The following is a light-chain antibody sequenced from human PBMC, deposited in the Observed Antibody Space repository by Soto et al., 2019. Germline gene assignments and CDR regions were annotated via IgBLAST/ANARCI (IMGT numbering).Light chain of an antibody. J-gene: IGKJ2*01. Sequence: DIQMTQSPSTLSASVGDRVTITCRASQSINSWLAWYQQKPGKAPKLLISKASSLESGVPSRFSGSGSGTEFTLTISSLQPDDFAIYYCQQYISFPYTFGQGTKLEIK. CDR1: QSINSW. CDR2: KAS. CDR3: QQYISFPYT. V-gene: IGKV1-5*03.